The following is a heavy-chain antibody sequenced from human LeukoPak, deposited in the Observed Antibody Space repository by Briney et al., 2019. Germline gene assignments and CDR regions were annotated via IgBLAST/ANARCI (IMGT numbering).Heavy chain of an antibody. D-gene: IGHD6-19*01. CDR2: ISSSSSYI. CDR3: ARDYRGSGWLSANY. CDR1: GFTFSSYS. V-gene: IGHV3-21*01. Sequence: GGSLRLSCAASGFTFSSYSMNWVRQAPGKGLEWVSSISSSSSYIYYADSVKGRFTISRDNAKNSLYLQMNSLRAEDTAVYYCARDYRGSGWLSANYWGQGALVTVSS. J-gene: IGHJ4*02.